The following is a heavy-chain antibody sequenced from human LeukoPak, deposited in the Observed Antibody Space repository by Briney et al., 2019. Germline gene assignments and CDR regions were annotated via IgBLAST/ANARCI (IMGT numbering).Heavy chain of an antibody. D-gene: IGHD4-17*01. J-gene: IGHJ6*02. CDR3: AKEGETTVNIYYYYGMDV. Sequence: GGSLRLSCAASGFSFSSHAMSWVRQAPGKGLEWVAAISGSGGSTYHADSVRSRFTVSRDNSKNTLYLQMNSLRAEDTAIYYCAKEGETTVNIYYYYGMDVWGQGTTVTVSS. V-gene: IGHV3-23*01. CDR2: ISGSGGST. CDR1: GFSFSSHA.